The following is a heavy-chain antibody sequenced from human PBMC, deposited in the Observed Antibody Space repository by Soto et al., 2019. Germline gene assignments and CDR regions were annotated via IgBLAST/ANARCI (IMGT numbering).Heavy chain of an antibody. V-gene: IGHV1-69*02. CDR1: GATFSSYT. CDR2: IIPILGIA. Sequence: QVQLVQSGAEGKKLGSSVKVSCRPSGATFSSYTITWVRQAPGQGLEWMGRIIPILGIANYAQKFQGRVTITADKSTSTAYMELSSLRSEDTAVYYCASLARYSSSWDYWGQGTLVTVSS. J-gene: IGHJ4*02. D-gene: IGHD6-13*01. CDR3: ASLARYSSSWDY.